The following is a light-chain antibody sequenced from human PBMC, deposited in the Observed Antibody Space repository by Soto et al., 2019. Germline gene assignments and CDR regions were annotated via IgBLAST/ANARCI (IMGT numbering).Light chain of an antibody. CDR1: QNINNW. J-gene: IGKJ1*01. CDR3: QHMRT. CDR2: DAS. Sequence: DIQRPQSPSTLSASIGDRVTITCRASQNINNWIAWYQQKPGKAPKFLIYDASTLESGVPSRFSGSGFGTEFSLTISSLQPDDFGSYYCQHMRTFGQGTK. V-gene: IGKV1-5*01.